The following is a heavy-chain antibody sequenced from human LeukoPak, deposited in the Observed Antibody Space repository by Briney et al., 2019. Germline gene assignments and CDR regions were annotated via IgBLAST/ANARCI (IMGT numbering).Heavy chain of an antibody. Sequence: ASVTVSCKASGYTFTGYYMHWVRQAPGQGLEWMGWINPNSGGTNYAQKFQGWVTMTRDTSISTAYMELSRLRSDDTAVYYCARDVRLPESYGMDVWGQGTTVTVSS. CDR3: ARDVRLPESYGMDV. V-gene: IGHV1-2*04. CDR1: GYTFTGYY. CDR2: INPNSGGT. J-gene: IGHJ6*02.